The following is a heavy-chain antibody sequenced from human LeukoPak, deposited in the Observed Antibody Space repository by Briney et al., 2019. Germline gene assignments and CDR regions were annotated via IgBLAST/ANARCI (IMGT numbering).Heavy chain of an antibody. CDR3: ARGGGRRYYYYGMDV. Sequence: SETLSLTCTVSVGSLSSGDYYWSWIRQPPGKGLEGIGYIYYSGSTYYNPSLKSRVTISVDTSKNQFSLKLSSVTAADTAVYYCARGGGRRYYYYGMDVWGKGTTVTVSS. CDR2: IYYSGST. CDR1: VGSLSSGDYY. D-gene: IGHD1-26*01. V-gene: IGHV4-30-4*01. J-gene: IGHJ6*04.